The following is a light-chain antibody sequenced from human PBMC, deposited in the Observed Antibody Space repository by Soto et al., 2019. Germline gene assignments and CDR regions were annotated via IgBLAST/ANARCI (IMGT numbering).Light chain of an antibody. CDR3: PAWDSSTHVV. CDR2: QDS. Sequence: SYELTQPPSVSVSPGQTASITCSGDKLGDKYACWYQQKPGQSPVLVIYQDSKRPSGIPERFSGSNSGNTATLTISGTQAMDEADYYCPAWDSSTHVVFGGGTKVTVL. V-gene: IGLV3-1*01. J-gene: IGLJ2*01. CDR1: KLGDKY.